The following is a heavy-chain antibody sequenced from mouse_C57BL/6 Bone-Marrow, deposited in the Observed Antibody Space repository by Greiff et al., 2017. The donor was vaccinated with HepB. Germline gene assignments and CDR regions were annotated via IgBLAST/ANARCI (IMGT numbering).Heavy chain of an antibody. J-gene: IGHJ4*01. Sequence: EVKLEESGGGLVQPGGSLKLSCAASGFTFSSYGMSWVRQTPDKRLELVAIINSDGGRIYYPDSVKGRFTISRDNAKNTLYLQMRSLRSEDTAMYYCAREGSSYNAVDYWGQGTSVTVSS. D-gene: IGHD1-1*01. CDR1: GFTFSSYG. V-gene: IGHV5-6-3*01. CDR2: INSDGGRI. CDR3: AREGSSYNAVDY.